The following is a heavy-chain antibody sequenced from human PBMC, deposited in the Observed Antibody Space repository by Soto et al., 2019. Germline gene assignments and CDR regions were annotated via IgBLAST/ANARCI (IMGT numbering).Heavy chain of an antibody. Sequence: GASVKVSCKASGDTFSFYTINWVRQAPGQGLERMGGISAYNGNTNYAQKLQGRVTMTTDTSTSTAYMELRSLRSDDTAVYYCARRPLWFGELSFDYWGQGTQVTVSS. D-gene: IGHD3-10*01. CDR2: ISAYNGNT. V-gene: IGHV1-18*01. CDR1: GDTFSFYT. J-gene: IGHJ4*02. CDR3: ARRPLWFGELSFDY.